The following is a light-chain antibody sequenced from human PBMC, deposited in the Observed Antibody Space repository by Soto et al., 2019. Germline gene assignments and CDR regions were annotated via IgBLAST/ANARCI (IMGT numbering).Light chain of an antibody. CDR3: QHSDNSPGLT. CDR1: QSVTSSS. CDR2: GAS. J-gene: IGKJ4*01. V-gene: IGKV3-20*01. Sequence: IELTQSPATLSLSPGERATLFCRASQSVTSSSIAWHQQKAGQAPRLLIYGASSRAPGLPDRFSGSGSGRNFTLTIIRLESEDYSVYYCQHSDNSPGLTFGGGTKVEIK.